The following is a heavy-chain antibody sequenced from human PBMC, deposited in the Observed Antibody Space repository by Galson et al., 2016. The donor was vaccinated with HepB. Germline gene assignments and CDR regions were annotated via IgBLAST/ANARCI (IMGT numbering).Heavy chain of an antibody. D-gene: IGHD3-22*01. Sequence: SLRLSCAGSGFIFGRYWMNWVRQAPGKGLEWLAYITEDGAGQRYVDSVRGRFTISRDNDRNSLFLQMNSLRDDDTAMYYCARVYYANTGYKFFDLWGQGTLVTVSS. CDR3: ARVYYANTGYKFFDL. V-gene: IGHV3-7*02. CDR1: GFIFGRYW. J-gene: IGHJ4*02. CDR2: ITEDGAGQ.